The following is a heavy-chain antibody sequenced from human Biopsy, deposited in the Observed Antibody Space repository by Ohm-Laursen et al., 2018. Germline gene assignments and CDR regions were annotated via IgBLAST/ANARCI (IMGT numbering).Heavy chain of an antibody. CDR2: ISNSGTT. D-gene: IGHD3-22*01. CDR3: AKNSGYSHDY. CDR1: GASVRSHF. V-gene: IGHV4-59*08. Sequence: TLSLTWTLSGASVRSHFLTWIRQPPGKGLQWIGSISNSGTTKSSPSLKSRVNISLHTSKNQLSLKLTSVTAADTAVYYCAKNSGYSHDYWGPGILVTVPS. J-gene: IGHJ4*01.